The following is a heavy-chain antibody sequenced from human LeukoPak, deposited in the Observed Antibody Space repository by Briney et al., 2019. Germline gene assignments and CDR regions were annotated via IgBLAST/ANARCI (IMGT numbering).Heavy chain of an antibody. CDR2: IRSKANSYAT. J-gene: IGHJ4*02. D-gene: IGHD3-22*01. CDR3: TRHGGYDSSGYYY. CDR1: GFTFSGSA. Sequence: PGGSLRLSCAASGFTFSGSAMHWVRQASGKGLEWVGRIRSKANSYATAYAASVKGRFTISRDDSKNTAYLQMNSLKTEDTAAYYCTRHGGYDSSGYYYWGQGTLVTVSS. V-gene: IGHV3-73*01.